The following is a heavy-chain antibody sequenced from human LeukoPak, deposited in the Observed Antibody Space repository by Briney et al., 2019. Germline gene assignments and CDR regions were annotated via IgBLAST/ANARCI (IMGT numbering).Heavy chain of an antibody. CDR2: IYHSGST. V-gene: IGHV4-59*12. J-gene: IGHJ4*02. Sequence: SETLSLTCTVSGGSISSYYWSWIRQPPGKGLEWIGYIYHSGSTNYNPSLKSRVTISVDTSKNQFSLKLSSVTAADTAVYYCARATTVTYNDYWGQGTLVTVSS. D-gene: IGHD4-17*01. CDR1: GGSISSYY. CDR3: ARATTVTYNDY.